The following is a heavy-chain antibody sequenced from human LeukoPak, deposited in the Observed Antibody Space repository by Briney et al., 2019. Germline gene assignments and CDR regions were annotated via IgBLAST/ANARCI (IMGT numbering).Heavy chain of an antibody. CDR3: SKHKTAYDILTGYGFGNNWFDP. J-gene: IGHJ5*02. D-gene: IGHD3-9*01. CDR1: GGSVSSYY. CDR2: IYYSGST. Sequence: SETLSLTCTVSGGSVSSYYWSWIRQPPGKGLEWIGYIYYSGSTNYNPSLKSRVTISVDTSKNQFSLKLSSVTAADTAVYYCSKHKTAYDILTGYGFGNNWFDPWGQGTLVTVSS. V-gene: IGHV4-59*02.